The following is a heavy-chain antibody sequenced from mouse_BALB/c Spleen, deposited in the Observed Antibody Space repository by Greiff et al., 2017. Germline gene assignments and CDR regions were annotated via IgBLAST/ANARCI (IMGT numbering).Heavy chain of an antibody. J-gene: IGHJ3*01. D-gene: IGHD1-1*01. CDR2: ISSGGGNT. CDR3: ARRDYGSSFFAY. Sequence: EVKLMESGGGLVKPGGSLKLSCAASGFTFSSYTMSWVRQTPEKRLEWVATISSGGGNTYYPDSVTGRFTISRDNAKNNLYLQMSSLRSEDTALYYCARRDYGSSFFAYWGQGTLVTVSA. CDR1: GFTFSSYT. V-gene: IGHV5-9*03.